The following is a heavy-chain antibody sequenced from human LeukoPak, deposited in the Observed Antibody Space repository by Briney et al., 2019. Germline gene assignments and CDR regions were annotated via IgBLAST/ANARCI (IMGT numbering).Heavy chain of an antibody. J-gene: IGHJ6*02. D-gene: IGHD2-2*01. CDR2: IIPIFGTA. V-gene: IGHV1-69*13. Sequence: SVKVSCEASGGTFSSYAISWVRQAPGQGLEWMGGIIPIFGTANYAQKFQGRVTITADESTSTAYMELSSLRSEDTAVYYCARKPYCSSTSCYHYYYGMDVWGQGTTVTVSS. CDR3: ARKPYCSSTSCYHYYYGMDV. CDR1: GGTFSSYA.